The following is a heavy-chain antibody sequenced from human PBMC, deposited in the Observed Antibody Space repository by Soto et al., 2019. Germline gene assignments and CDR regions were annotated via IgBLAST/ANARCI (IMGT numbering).Heavy chain of an antibody. Sequence: GGSVRLSCAASGFTYSAFCMHLVRQAPGKGLVCVSRINTDASKTTYAASVKGRFTISRDNAKNTVYLQRDSLTAEDTAVYYCATVATNPYNWLDPWGQGTLVTVSS. CDR1: GFTYSAFC. V-gene: IGHV3-74*01. D-gene: IGHD5-12*01. J-gene: IGHJ5*02. CDR3: ATVATNPYNWLDP. CDR2: INTDASKT.